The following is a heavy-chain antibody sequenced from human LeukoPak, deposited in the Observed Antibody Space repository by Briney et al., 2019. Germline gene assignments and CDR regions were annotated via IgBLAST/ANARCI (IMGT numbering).Heavy chain of an antibody. CDR3: VRGGESTWS. CDR1: GFTFDDYA. Sequence: SLRLSCAASGFTFDDYAMHWVRQAPGKGLEWVSGISWNSGSIGYADSVKGRFTISRDDAKNTLYLQMNSLRAEDTAVYYCVRGGESTWSWGQGTLVTVSS. CDR2: ISWNSGSI. D-gene: IGHD2-15*01. V-gene: IGHV3-9*01. J-gene: IGHJ5*02.